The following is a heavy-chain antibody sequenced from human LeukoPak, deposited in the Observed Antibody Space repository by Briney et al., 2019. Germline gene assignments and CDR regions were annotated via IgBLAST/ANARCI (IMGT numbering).Heavy chain of an antibody. D-gene: IGHD3-22*01. CDR3: ARVPGYDSSGYFDY. V-gene: IGHV3-23*01. Sequence: GGSLRPSCAASGFTFSSFAMSWVRQAPGKGLEWVSAISGSGGSTYYADSVKGRFTISRDNSKNTLYLQMNSLRAEDTAVYYCARVPGYDSSGYFDYWGQGTLVTVSS. J-gene: IGHJ4*02. CDR1: GFTFSSFA. CDR2: ISGSGGST.